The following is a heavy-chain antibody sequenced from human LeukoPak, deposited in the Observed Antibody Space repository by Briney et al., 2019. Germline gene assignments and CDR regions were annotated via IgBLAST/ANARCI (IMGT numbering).Heavy chain of an antibody. CDR1: GFTFSSYG. D-gene: IGHD3-3*01. J-gene: IGHJ4*02. V-gene: IGHV3-30*03. CDR3: AGQLESRFLEWLFDY. Sequence: GGSLRLSCAASGFTFSSYGMHWVRQAPGKGLEWVAVISYDGSNKYYADSVKGRFTISRDNSKNTLYLQMNSLRAEDTAVYYCAGQLESRFLEWLFDYWGQGTLVTVSS. CDR2: ISYDGSNK.